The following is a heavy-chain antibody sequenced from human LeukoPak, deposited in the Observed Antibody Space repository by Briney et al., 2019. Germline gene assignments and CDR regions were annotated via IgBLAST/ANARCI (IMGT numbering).Heavy chain of an antibody. J-gene: IGHJ3*02. CDR1: GGTFSSYA. D-gene: IGHD1-26*01. Sequence: ASVKVSCKASGGTFSSYAISWVRQAPGQGLEWMGGIIPIFGTANYAQKFQGRVTITADESTSTAYMELSSLRSEDTAVYYCARARSPTAAFDIWGQGTMVTVSS. CDR2: IIPIFGTA. V-gene: IGHV1-69*13. CDR3: ARARSPTAAFDI.